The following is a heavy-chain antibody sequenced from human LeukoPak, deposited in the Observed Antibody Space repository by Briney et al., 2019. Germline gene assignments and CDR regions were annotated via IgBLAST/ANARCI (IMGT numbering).Heavy chain of an antibody. CDR3: ARDSYYFGSGSDNTPYNWFDP. CDR1: RGSISSNNW. D-gene: IGHD3-10*01. V-gene: IGHV4-4*02. J-gene: IGHJ5*02. Sequence: SETLSLTCAVSRGSISSNNWWSWVRQPPGKRLEWIAEIYHSGSTNYNPPLKSRVTISVDKSKNQFSLKLSSVTAADTAMYYCARDSYYFGSGSDNTPYNWFDPWGQGTLVTVSS. CDR2: IYHSGST.